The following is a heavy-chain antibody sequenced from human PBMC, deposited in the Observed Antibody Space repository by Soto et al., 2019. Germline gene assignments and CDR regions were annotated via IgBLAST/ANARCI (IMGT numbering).Heavy chain of an antibody. J-gene: IGHJ4*02. Sequence: SETLSLTCTVSGGSISSYYWSWIRQAPGKGLEWIGYIYYSGSTNYNPSLKSRVTISVDTSKNQFSLKLSSVTAADTAVYHCARVGRNNWNDVIFDYWGQGTLVTVSS. CDR1: GGSISSYY. V-gene: IGHV4-59*01. CDR2: IYYSGST. D-gene: IGHD1-20*01. CDR3: ARVGRNNWNDVIFDY.